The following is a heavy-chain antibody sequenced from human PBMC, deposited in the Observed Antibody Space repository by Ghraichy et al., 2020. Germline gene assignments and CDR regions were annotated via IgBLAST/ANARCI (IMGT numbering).Heavy chain of an antibody. CDR3: ARQSPTYYYDSSAALRDDAFDI. V-gene: IGHV3-7*03. D-gene: IGHD3-22*01. CDR2: IKQDGSEN. J-gene: IGHJ3*02. Sequence: GGSLRLSCSASGITFSNFWMTWVRQPPGKGLEWVATIKQDGSENYYVHSVRGRFTISRDNAKNSLFLQMNNLRAEDTAVYYCARQSPTYYYDSSAALRDDAFDIWGQGTMVSVSS. CDR1: GITFSNFW.